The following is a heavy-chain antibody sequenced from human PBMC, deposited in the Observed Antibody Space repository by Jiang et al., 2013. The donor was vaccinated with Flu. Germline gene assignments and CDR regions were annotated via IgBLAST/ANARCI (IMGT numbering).Heavy chain of an antibody. CDR2: SSLSLVQ. D-gene: IGHD3-22*01. V-gene: IGHV1-69*06. CDR3: ARGGDYYDSSGWYNWFDP. CDR1: GGTSAAML. J-gene: IGHJ5*02. Sequence: GAEVKKPGSSVKVSCKASGGTSAAMLSAGCDRPLDKGLSGWEGSSLSLVQQTTHRSSRAESRLPRTKSTSTAYMELSSLRSEDTAVYYCARGGDYYDSSGWYNWFDPWGQGTLVTVSS.